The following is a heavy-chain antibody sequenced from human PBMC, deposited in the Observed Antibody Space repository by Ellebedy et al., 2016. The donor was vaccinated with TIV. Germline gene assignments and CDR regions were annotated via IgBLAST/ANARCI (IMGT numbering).Heavy chain of an antibody. CDR2: IIPIFGTA. CDR1: RGTFSSYA. CDR3: ARSATMLIYSRSSEGPYNWFDP. Sequence: SVKVSXKASRGTFSSYAISWVRQAPGQGLEWMGGIIPIFGTANYAQKFQGRVTITADESTSTAYMELSSLRSEDTAVYYCARSATMLIYSRSSEGPYNWFDPWGQGTLVTVSS. J-gene: IGHJ5*02. V-gene: IGHV1-69*13. D-gene: IGHD6-6*01.